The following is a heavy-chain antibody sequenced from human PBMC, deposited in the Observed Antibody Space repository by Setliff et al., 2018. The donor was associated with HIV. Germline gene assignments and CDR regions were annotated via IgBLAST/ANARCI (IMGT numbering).Heavy chain of an antibody. CDR2: IYYSGTT. D-gene: IGHD3-16*01. J-gene: IGHJ4*02. V-gene: IGHV4-39*07. Sequence: SETLSLTCTVSGGSINITNFYWAWIRQPPGKGLEWLGSIYYSGTTYVPPSLKSRVTISIDTFKSQFSLKLRSVNAADTAVYYCASWGAGSNSGFDYWGRGTLVTVSS. CDR3: ASWGAGSNSGFDY. CDR1: GGSINITNFY.